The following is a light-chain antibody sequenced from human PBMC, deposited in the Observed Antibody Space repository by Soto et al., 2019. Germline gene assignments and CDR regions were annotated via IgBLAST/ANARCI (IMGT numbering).Light chain of an antibody. CDR3: QQCNNWPPWT. CDR1: QSVSSN. Sequence: EIVMTQSPATLSVAPAERATLSCRASQSVSSNLAWYQQKPGQAPRLLIYGASTRATGIPARFSGSGSGTEFTLTISSLQSEDFAVYYCQQCNNWPPWTFGQGTKVEIK. J-gene: IGKJ1*01. V-gene: IGKV3-15*01. CDR2: GAS.